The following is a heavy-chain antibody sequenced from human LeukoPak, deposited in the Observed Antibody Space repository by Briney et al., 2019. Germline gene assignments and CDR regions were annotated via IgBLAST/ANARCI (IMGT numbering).Heavy chain of an antibody. CDR2: IRSKAYGATT. D-gene: IGHD2-8*02. J-gene: IGHJ6*03. CDR3: SRGITGRPRGYYYYYMDV. CDR1: GFTFGDYV. Sequence: GGSLRLSCTASGFTFGDYVMSWVRQAPGKGLEGVGFIRSKAYGATTEYAASVKGRFTISRDDSISVAYLKMNSLKTEDTGVYYCSRGITGRPRGYYYYYMDVWGKGTTVTVSS. V-gene: IGHV3-49*04.